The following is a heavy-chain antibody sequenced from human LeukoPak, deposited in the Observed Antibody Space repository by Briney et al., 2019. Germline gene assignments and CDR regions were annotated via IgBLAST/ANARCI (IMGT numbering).Heavy chain of an antibody. D-gene: IGHD5-12*01. CDR1: GGSISSYY. V-gene: IGHV4-59*08. CDR2: IYYSGST. Sequence: SETLSLTCTVSGGSISSYYWSWIRQPPGKGLEWIGYIYYSGSTYYNPSLKSRVTISVDTSKNQFSLKLSSVTAADTAVYYCASGYSGYEGAFLNYWGQGTLVTVSS. CDR3: ASGYSGYEGAFLNY. J-gene: IGHJ4*02.